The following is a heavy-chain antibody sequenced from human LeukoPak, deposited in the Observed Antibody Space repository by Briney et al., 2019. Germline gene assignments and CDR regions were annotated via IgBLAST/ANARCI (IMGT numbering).Heavy chain of an antibody. CDR3: ARSWYGGGVDY. CDR2: IYTSGST. J-gene: IGHJ4*02. Sequence: SETLSLTCTVSGGSISSGSYYWSWIRQPAGKGLEWIGRIYTSGSTNYSPSLKSRVTISVDTSKNQFSLKLSSVTAADTAVYYCARSWYGGGVDYWGQGTLVTVSS. D-gene: IGHD6-13*01. CDR1: GGSISSGSYY. V-gene: IGHV4-61*02.